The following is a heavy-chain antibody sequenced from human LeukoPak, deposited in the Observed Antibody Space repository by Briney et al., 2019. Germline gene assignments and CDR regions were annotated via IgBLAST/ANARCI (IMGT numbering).Heavy chain of an antibody. Sequence: NTSETLSLTCGFSGGSITNTNYWTWVRQPPGKGLEWIGEVNLQGSTNYNPSLMGRVAIAVDTSENHISLQLTSVTAADTAVYYCAREGGPYRPLDYSGQGTLVTVSS. V-gene: IGHV4-4*02. CDR3: AREGGPYRPLDY. CDR1: GGSITNTNY. J-gene: IGHJ4*02. CDR2: VNLQGST.